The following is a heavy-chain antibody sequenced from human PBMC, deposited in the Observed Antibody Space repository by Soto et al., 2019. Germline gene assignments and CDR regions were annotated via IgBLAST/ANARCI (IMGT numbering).Heavy chain of an antibody. CDR2: MNPNSGNT. V-gene: IGHV1-8*01. Sequence: QVQLVQSGAEVKKPGASVKVSCKASGYTFTSYDINWVRQATGQGLEWMGWMNPNSGNTGYAQKFQGRVTMTRNTSISTAYMELSSLRSEDTAVYYCARSSRRSSSWYNWFDPWGQGTLVTVSS. D-gene: IGHD6-13*01. CDR3: ARSSRRSSSWYNWFDP. J-gene: IGHJ5*02. CDR1: GYTFTSYD.